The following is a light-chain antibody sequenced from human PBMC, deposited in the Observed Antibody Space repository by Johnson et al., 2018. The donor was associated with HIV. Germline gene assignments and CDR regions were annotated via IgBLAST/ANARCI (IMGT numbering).Light chain of an antibody. J-gene: IGLJ1*01. CDR2: EDN. V-gene: IGLV1-51*02. Sequence: QSVLSQPPSVSAAPGQKVTISCSGSSSNIGNNHVSWYQQFPGAAPKLLIYEDNKRPSGSPDRSSGSKSGTSATLGITGLQTGDEADYYCATWGGSLTIGWSFGTGTKVTVL. CDR1: SSNIGNNH. CDR3: ATWGGSLTIGWS.